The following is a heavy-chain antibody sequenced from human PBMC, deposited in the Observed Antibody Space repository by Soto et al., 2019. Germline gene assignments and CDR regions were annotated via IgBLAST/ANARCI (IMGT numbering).Heavy chain of an antibody. Sequence: LSLTCTVSGGSISSYYWSWIRQPPGKGLEWIGYIYYSGSTNYNPSLKSRVTISVDTSKNQFSLKLSSVTAADTAVYYCARDMDTAMVNWGQGTLVTVSS. V-gene: IGHV4-59*01. CDR1: GGSISSYY. J-gene: IGHJ4*02. CDR2: IYYSGST. D-gene: IGHD5-18*01. CDR3: ARDMDTAMVN.